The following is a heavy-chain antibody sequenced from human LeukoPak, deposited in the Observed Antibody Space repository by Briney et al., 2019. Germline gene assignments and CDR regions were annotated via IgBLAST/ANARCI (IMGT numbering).Heavy chain of an antibody. Sequence: GGSLRLSCAASGFTFGSYWMNWARQAPGKGLEWVSAISGSGGSTYYADSVKGRFTISRDNSKNTLYLQMNSLRAEDTAVYYCAKASRYYLDFDYWGQGTLVTVSS. V-gene: IGHV3-23*01. CDR1: GFTFGSYW. CDR3: AKASRYYLDFDY. CDR2: ISGSGGST. J-gene: IGHJ4*02. D-gene: IGHD3-22*01.